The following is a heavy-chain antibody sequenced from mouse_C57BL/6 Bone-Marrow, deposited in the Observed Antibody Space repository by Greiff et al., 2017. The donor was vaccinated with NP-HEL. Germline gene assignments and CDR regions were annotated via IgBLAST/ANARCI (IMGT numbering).Heavy chain of an antibody. J-gene: IGHJ2*01. D-gene: IGHD1-1*01. CDR1: GFNIKNTY. Sequence: VHVKQSVAELVRPGASVKLSCTASGFNIKNTYMHWVKQRPEQGLEWIGRIDPANGNTKYAPKFQGKATITADTSSNTAYLQLSSLTSEDTAIYYCARGGYYYGSSPYFDYWGQGTTLTVSS. V-gene: IGHV14-3*01. CDR3: ARGGYYYGSSPYFDY. CDR2: IDPANGNT.